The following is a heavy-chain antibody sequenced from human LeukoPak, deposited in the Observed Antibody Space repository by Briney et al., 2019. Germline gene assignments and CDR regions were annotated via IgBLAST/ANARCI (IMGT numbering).Heavy chain of an antibody. V-gene: IGHV3-21*01. CDR2: ISSSSSYI. J-gene: IGHJ6*02. Sequence: GGSLRLSCAASGFTFSSYSMNWVRQAPGKGLEWVSSISSSSSYIYYADSVKGRFTISRDNAKNSLYLQMNSLRAEDTAVYYCARDKWMQLWLRAGMDVWGQGTTVTVSS. CDR3: ARDKWMQLWLRAGMDV. D-gene: IGHD5-18*01. CDR1: GFTFSSYS.